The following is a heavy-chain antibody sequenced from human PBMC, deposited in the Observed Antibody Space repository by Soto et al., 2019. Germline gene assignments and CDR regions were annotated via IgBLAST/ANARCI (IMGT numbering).Heavy chain of an antibody. CDR1: GFTFSSYA. D-gene: IGHD3-3*01. Sequence: GGSLRLSCAASGFTFSSYAMHWVRQAPGKGLEWVAVISYDGSNKYYADSVKGRFTISRDNSKNTLYLQMNSLRAEDTAVYYCARSYRFLEWFHGFDYWGQGTLVTVSS. J-gene: IGHJ4*02. CDR2: ISYDGSNK. V-gene: IGHV3-30-3*01. CDR3: ARSYRFLEWFHGFDY.